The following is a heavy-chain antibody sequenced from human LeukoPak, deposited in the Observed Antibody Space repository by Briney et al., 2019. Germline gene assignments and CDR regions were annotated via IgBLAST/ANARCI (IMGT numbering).Heavy chain of an antibody. CDR2: IYYSGST. Sequence: PSETLSLTCTVSGGSISSSSYYWGWIRQPPGKGLEWIGSIYYSGSTYYNPSLKSRVTISVDTSKNRFSLELSSVTAADTAVYYCAREGATVVNEGFDYWGQGTLVTVSS. CDR3: AREGATVVNEGFDY. J-gene: IGHJ4*02. D-gene: IGHD4-23*01. CDR1: GGSISSSSYY. V-gene: IGHV4-39*02.